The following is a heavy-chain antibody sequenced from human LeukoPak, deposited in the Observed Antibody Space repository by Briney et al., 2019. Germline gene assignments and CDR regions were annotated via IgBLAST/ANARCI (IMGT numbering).Heavy chain of an antibody. CDR3: ARHKRLDTDAFDI. CDR2: IYYSGST. Sequence: SETLSLTCTVSGGSISSSSYYWSWIRQPPGKGLEWIGSIYYSGSTYYNPSLKSRVTISVDTSKNQFSLKLSSVTAADTAVYYCARHKRLDTDAFDIWGQGTMVTVSS. D-gene: IGHD3-9*01. CDR1: GGSISSSSYY. V-gene: IGHV4-39*01. J-gene: IGHJ3*02.